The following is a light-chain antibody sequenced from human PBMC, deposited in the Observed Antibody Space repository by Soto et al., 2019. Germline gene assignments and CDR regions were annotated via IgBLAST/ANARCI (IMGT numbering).Light chain of an antibody. CDR1: QSVSNN. J-gene: IGKJ5*01. V-gene: IGKV3-15*01. Sequence: EIGMTQSPATLSVSPGERATLSWRASQSVSNNLAWYQQKPGQPPRLLLYGASTRATGIPASFSGSGSATEFTLPISSLKSADFAVYYCQQYNNWPPITFGHGTRLEIK. CDR3: QQYNNWPPIT. CDR2: GAS.